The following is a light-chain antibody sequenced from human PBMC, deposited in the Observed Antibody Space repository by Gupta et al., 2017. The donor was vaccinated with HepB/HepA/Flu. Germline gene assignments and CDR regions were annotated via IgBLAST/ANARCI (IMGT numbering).Light chain of an antibody. CDR3: QQDNDWPLS. CDR1: QNVRRN. CDR2: VAS. Sequence: EIVLTQSPGTLSLSPGERATLSCRASQNVRRNLAWYQQKPGQPPRLLMYVASTRASTVPARFSGSGSGTEFTLTISSLQSEDFGVYCCQQDNDWPLSFGGGTKVEIK. J-gene: IGKJ4*01. V-gene: IGKV3-15*01.